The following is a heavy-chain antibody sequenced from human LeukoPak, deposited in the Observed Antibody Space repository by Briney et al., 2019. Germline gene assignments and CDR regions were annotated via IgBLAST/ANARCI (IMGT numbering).Heavy chain of an antibody. V-gene: IGHV1-3*01. Sequence: ASVKVSCKASGYTFTSYAMHWVRQAPGQRLEWMGWVNAGNGNTKYSQKFQGRVTITADESTSTAYMELSSLRSEDTAVYYCARADLKMDYYGMDVWGQGTTVTVSS. CDR3: ARADLKMDYYGMDV. J-gene: IGHJ6*02. D-gene: IGHD2-8*01. CDR2: VNAGNGNT. CDR1: GYTFTSYA.